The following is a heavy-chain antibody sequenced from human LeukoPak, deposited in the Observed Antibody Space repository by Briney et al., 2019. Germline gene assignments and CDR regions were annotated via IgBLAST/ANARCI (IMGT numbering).Heavy chain of an antibody. CDR2: IYYNGDT. Sequence: SETLSLTCSVSGGSISSSRSYWGWIRQTPGKGLEWVGSIYYNGDTYYNPSFKSRVSMSVDMAKNQISLILTSVTAADTAVYYCSREGYSCPNWFDTWGQGTLVTVSS. V-gene: IGHV4-39*07. CDR1: GGSISSSRSY. D-gene: IGHD4-11*01. J-gene: IGHJ5*02. CDR3: SREGYSCPNWFDT.